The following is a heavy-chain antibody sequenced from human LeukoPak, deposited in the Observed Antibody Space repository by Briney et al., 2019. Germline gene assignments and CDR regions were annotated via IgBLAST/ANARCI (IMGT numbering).Heavy chain of an antibody. CDR2: INPNSGGT. Sequence: ASVKVSCKASGYTFTGYYMHWVRQAPGQGLEWMGWINPNSGGTNYAQKFQGRVTMTRDTSISTAYMELSRLRSDDTAVHYCARAAERYFDWLPHFDPWGQGTLVTVSS. V-gene: IGHV1-2*02. CDR1: GYTFTGYY. D-gene: IGHD3-9*01. J-gene: IGHJ5*02. CDR3: ARAAERYFDWLPHFDP.